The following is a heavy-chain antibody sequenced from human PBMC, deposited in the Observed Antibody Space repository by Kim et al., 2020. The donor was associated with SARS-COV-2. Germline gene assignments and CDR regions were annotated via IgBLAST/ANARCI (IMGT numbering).Heavy chain of an antibody. CDR3: VKGATIS. Sequence: DGSEKYFGESVKGRFTISRDNAKTAGYLQMNSLRGEDTAVYYCVKGATISWGQGALVIVSS. CDR2: DGSEK. J-gene: IGHJ5*02. V-gene: IGHV3-7*03.